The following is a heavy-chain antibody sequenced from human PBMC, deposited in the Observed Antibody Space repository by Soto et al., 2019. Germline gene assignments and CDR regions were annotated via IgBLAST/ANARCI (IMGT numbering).Heavy chain of an antibody. CDR2: IYYSGTT. CDR1: RGSLSSYY. J-gene: IGHJ4*02. D-gene: IGHD3-10*01. CDR3: ARGVYGSGTSTGQFDH. V-gene: IGHV4-59*01. Sequence: QVRLQESGPGLVKPSETLSLTCTVSRGSLSSYYWSWIRQSPEKGLEWIAYIYYSGTTNYNPSLESRVAISADTSKKQFYLTLNSVPAADTAVYYCARGVYGSGTSTGQFDHWGQGTLVTVSS.